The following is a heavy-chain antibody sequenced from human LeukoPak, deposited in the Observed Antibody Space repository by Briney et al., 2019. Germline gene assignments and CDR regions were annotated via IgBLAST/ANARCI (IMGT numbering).Heavy chain of an antibody. Sequence: PGGSLRLSCEASGFTFGDYWMTWVRQAPGKGLEGVANIKQDGSENHYVGSVKGRFTISRDNAKNSLYLQMNSLRVEDTAVYYCATYWRYFDWLLSDIWGLGTMVTVSS. D-gene: IGHD3-9*01. CDR3: ATYWRYFDWLLSDI. J-gene: IGHJ3*02. CDR1: GFTFGDYW. V-gene: IGHV3-7*05. CDR2: IKQDGSEN.